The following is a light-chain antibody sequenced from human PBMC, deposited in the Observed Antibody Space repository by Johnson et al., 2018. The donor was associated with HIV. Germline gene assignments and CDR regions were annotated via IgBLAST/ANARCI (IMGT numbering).Light chain of an antibody. CDR1: SSNIGNNY. J-gene: IGLJ1*01. Sequence: QSVLTQPPSVSAAPGQKVTISCSGSSSNIGNNYVSWYQQLPGRAPKLLIYENTKRPSGIPDRFSGSKSGTSATLGITGLQTGDEADYYCGTWDSSLNSYVFGTGTKVTVL. CDR2: ENT. CDR3: GTWDSSLNSYV. V-gene: IGLV1-51*02.